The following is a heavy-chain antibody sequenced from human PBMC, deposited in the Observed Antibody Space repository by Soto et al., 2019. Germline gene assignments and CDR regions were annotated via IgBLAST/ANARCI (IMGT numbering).Heavy chain of an antibody. J-gene: IGHJ4*02. CDR1: GFILTSYY. CDR3: ARTEPWLVPPFDY. Sequence: QVQLVQSGAEVKKAVASEKVSCKASGFILTSYYMHWVRQAPGQGREWMGIIDPSGGSTTDAQKFQGRITMTRDTYTRTVYMELSSLRSEDTAVYYCARTEPWLVPPFDYWGQGTLVTVSS. D-gene: IGHD6-19*01. V-gene: IGHV1-46*03. CDR2: IDPSGGST.